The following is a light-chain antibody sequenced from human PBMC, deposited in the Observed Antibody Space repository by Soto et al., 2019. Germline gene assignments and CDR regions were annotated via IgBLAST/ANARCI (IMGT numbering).Light chain of an antibody. CDR1: QSVSSSY. CDR2: GAS. CDR3: QQHGTSPIT. J-gene: IGKJ5*01. Sequence: EIVLTPSPGTLSLSPGERATLSCRASQSVSSSYLAWYQHKPGQAPRLLIYGASSRATGIPDRFSGSGSGTDFTLTISRLEPEDFAVYYCQQHGTSPITFGQGTRLEIK. V-gene: IGKV3-20*01.